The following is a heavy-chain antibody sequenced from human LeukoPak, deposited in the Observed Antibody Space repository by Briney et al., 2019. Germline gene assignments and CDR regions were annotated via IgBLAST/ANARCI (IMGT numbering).Heavy chain of an antibody. Sequence: GGSLRLSCAASGFTFTYYGMHWVRQAPGKGLEWVAFIQYDGSDKYYADSVKGRFTISRDNSKNTLYLQMNSLRAEDTAAYYCAKDLKDIVVVVAATHYYYYMDVWGKGTTVTVSS. D-gene: IGHD2-15*01. J-gene: IGHJ6*03. V-gene: IGHV3-30*02. CDR3: AKDLKDIVVVVAATHYYYYMDV. CDR2: IQYDGSDK. CDR1: GFTFTYYG.